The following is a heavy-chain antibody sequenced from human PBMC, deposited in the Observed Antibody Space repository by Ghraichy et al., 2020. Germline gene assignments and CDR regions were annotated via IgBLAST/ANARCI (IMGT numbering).Heavy chain of an antibody. V-gene: IGHV3-48*02. CDR2: ISSSSSTI. CDR3: ARDLLPYYYDSSGRMDV. D-gene: IGHD3-22*01. Sequence: GESLNISCAASGFTFSSYSMNWVRQAPGKGLEWVSYISSSSSTIYYADSVKGRFTISRDNAKNSLYLQMNSLRDEDTAVYYCARDLLPYYYDSSGRMDVWGQGTTVTVSS. CDR1: GFTFSSYS. J-gene: IGHJ6*02.